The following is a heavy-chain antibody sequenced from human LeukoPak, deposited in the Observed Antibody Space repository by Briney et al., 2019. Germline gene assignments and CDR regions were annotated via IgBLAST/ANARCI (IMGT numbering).Heavy chain of an antibody. CDR3: ARSLWFGELRHAPLGY. Sequence: RASVKVSCKASGYTFTSYDINWVRQAPGQGLEWMGWMNPNSGNTGYAQKFQGRVTMTRNTSISTAYMELSSLRSEDTAVYYCARSLWFGELRHAPLGYWGQGTLVTVSS. D-gene: IGHD3-10*01. CDR1: GYTFTSYD. V-gene: IGHV1-8*01. CDR2: MNPNSGNT. J-gene: IGHJ4*02.